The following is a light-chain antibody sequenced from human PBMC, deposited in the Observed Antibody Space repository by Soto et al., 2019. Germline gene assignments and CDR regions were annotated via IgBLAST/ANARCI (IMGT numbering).Light chain of an antibody. CDR3: QAWGTGTVV. CDR2: LNSDGSH. V-gene: IGLV4-69*01. Sequence: QSVLTQSPSASASLGASVKLTCTLNSGHSSYAIAWHQQQPEKGPRYLMKLNSDGSHSKGDGIPDRFSGSSSGAERYLAISSLQSEDEADYYGQAWGTGTVVLGGGTKLTVL. CDR1: SGHSSYA. J-gene: IGLJ2*01.